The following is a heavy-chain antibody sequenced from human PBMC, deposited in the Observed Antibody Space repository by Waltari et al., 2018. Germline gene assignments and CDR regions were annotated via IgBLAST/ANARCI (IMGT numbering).Heavy chain of an antibody. CDR1: GYTFTNYW. J-gene: IGHJ5*02. Sequence: EVQLVQSGAEVKKPGESLKISCKGSGYTFTNYWIGWVRQMPGKGLEWMGIIYPIDSDTIYSPSFQGQVSISVDKSISTAYLQWSSLRASDTATYYCARLVGGSGGTVVNWFDPWGQGTLVTVSS. CDR3: ARLVGGSGGTVVNWFDP. CDR2: IYPIDSDT. V-gene: IGHV5-51*01. D-gene: IGHD3-10*01.